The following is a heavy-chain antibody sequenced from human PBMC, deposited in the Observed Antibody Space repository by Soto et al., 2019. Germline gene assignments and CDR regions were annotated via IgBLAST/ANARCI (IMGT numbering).Heavy chain of an antibody. J-gene: IGHJ3*02. V-gene: IGHV1-69*04. CDR1: GYTLTSYY. D-gene: IGHD5-12*01. Sequence: AASVKVSCKESGYTLTSYYMHWVRQAPGQGLEWMGRIIPILGIANYAQKFQGRVTITADKSTSTAYMELSSLRSEDTAVYYCARGDGYMSAFDIWGQGTMVTVSS. CDR3: ARGDGYMSAFDI. CDR2: IIPILGIA.